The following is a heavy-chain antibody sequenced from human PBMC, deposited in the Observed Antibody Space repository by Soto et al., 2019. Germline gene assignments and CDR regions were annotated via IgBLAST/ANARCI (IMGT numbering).Heavy chain of an antibody. CDR1: GESFSGYY. D-gene: IGHD2-21*02. Sequence: TSAVYGESFSGYYWSWIRQPPGKGLEWIGEINHSGSTNYNPSLKSRVTISVDTSKNQFSLKLSSVTAADTAVYYCARGRWVLTINYPHYLLYGCAQGSTVIGSSGM. J-gene: IGHJ6*01. V-gene: IGHV4-34*01. CDR2: INHSGST. CDR3: ARGRWVLTINYPHYLLYGCAQGSTVIGSSGM.